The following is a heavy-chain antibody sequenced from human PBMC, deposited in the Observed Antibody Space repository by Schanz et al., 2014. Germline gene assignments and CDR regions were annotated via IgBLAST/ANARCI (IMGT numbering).Heavy chain of an antibody. J-gene: IGHJ4*02. CDR1: EFTFSTDA. Sequence: DVHLLESGGGLVQPGGSLRLSCAASEFTFSTDAMSWVRQAPGKGLEWVSYVSRSTPDIYYADSVKGRFTMSRDNAKNTVYIQMNSLRAEDTAVYYCARGGPAYYFDDWGQGTLVTVSS. CDR2: VSRSTPDI. V-gene: IGHV3-48*01. CDR3: ARGGPAYYFDD.